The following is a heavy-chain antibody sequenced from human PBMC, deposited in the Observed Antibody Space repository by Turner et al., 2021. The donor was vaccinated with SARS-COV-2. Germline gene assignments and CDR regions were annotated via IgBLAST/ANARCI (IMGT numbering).Heavy chain of an antibody. Sequence: QLQLRESRPGLLKPSETLSHTCTVTGGSVDSSTYYWGWIRQPPGKGLDWLGSVLDSETTFYTPSLSSRVTISIDASRNQFSLRLASVTAADTDVYYCAGGPSAVYFDSWGLGTLVTVSS. CDR2: VLDSETT. CDR1: GGSVDSSTYY. D-gene: IGHD3-16*01. J-gene: IGHJ4*02. V-gene: IGHV4-39*01. CDR3: AGGPSAVYFDS.